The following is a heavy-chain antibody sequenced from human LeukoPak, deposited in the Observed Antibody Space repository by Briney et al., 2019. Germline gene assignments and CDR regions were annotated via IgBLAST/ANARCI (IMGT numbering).Heavy chain of an antibody. D-gene: IGHD3-22*01. J-gene: IGHJ4*02. CDR2: ISGSGGST. CDR1: GFTVTTDY. Sequence: GGSLRLSCAVSGFTVTTDYINWVRQAPGKGLEWVSAISGSGGSTYYADSVKGRFTISRDNSKNTLYLQMNSLRAEDTAVYYCAKVSTMIDTYYFDYWGQGTLVTVSS. V-gene: IGHV3-23*01. CDR3: AKVSTMIDTYYFDY.